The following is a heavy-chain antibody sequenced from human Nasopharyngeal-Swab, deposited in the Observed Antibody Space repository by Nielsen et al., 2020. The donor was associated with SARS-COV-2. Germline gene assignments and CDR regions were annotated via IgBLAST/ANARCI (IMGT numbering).Heavy chain of an antibody. CDR2: ISDNGGGA. CDR1: GFTFSSYT. V-gene: IGHV3-23*01. D-gene: IGHD7-27*01. J-gene: IGHJ4*02. Sequence: GGSLRLSCAASGFTFSSYTMTWVRQAPGKGLEGVAGISDNGGGASYAESVRGRFTVSRDNSKNTLYLQMNSLRVEDTALYYCATDPNWGSAHFALWGQGTLVTVSS. CDR3: ATDPNWGSAHFAL.